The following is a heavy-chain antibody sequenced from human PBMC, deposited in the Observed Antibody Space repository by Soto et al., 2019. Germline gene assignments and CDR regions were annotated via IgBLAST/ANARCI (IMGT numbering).Heavy chain of an antibody. J-gene: IGHJ6*02. CDR2: ISYDGSNK. CDR3: AKDRSKRMTTPTWGAYYVMDV. Sequence: QVQLVESGVGVVQPGRSLRLSCAASGFTFSSYGMHWVRQAPGKGLEWVAVISYDGSNKYYADSVKGRFTISRDNSKNTLYRQMNSLRAEDKAVYYCAKDRSKRMTTPTWGAYYVMDVWGQWTTVTVSS. V-gene: IGHV3-30*18. CDR1: GFTFSSYG. D-gene: IGHD4-4*01.